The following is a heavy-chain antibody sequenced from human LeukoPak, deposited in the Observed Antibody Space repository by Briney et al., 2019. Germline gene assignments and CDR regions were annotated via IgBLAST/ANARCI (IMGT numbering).Heavy chain of an antibody. CDR2: IYPRDSDT. J-gene: IGHJ4*02. CDR1: GYSFANHW. V-gene: IGHV5-51*01. CDR3: ARRLTWGMAADY. Sequence: GESLKISCKVSGYSFANHWIGRVRQMPGKGLEWMGIIYPRDSDTRYSPSFQGQVTISADKSINTAFLQWRSLKASDTAMYYCARRLTWGMAADYWGQGTPVTVS. D-gene: IGHD6-25*01.